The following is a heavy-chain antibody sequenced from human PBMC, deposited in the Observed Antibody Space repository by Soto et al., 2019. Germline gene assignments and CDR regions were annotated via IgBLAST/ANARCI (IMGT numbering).Heavy chain of an antibody. CDR1: GGSVSSGSYY. Sequence: QVQLQESGPGLVKPSETLSLTCTVSGGSVSSGSYYWGWIRQPPGKGLEWIGYIYHSGSTNYNPSLKSRVTISVDTSKNQFSLSLTSVTATDTAVYYCARLSAACFDPWGQGTLVTVAS. J-gene: IGHJ5*02. D-gene: IGHD6-19*01. CDR3: ARLSAACFDP. V-gene: IGHV4-61*01. CDR2: IYHSGST.